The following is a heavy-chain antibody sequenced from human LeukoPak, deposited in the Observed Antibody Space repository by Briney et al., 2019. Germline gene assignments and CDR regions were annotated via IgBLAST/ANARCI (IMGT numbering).Heavy chain of an antibody. CDR3: ARGNSHGHGSDAFDI. Sequence: SETLSLTCTVSGGSISSYFWSWIRQPPGKGLEWIGYIYYSGSTNYNPSLKSRVIMSVDMSKNQFSLRLTSVTAADTAVYYCARGNSHGHGSDAFDIWGQGTMVTVSS. CDR2: IYYSGST. D-gene: IGHD5-18*01. J-gene: IGHJ3*02. CDR1: GGSISSYF. V-gene: IGHV4-59*01.